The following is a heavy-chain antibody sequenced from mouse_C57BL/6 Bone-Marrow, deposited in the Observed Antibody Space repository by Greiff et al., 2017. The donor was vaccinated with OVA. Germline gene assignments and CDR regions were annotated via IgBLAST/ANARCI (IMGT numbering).Heavy chain of an antibody. J-gene: IGHJ4*01. CDR3: AIGGRQGAMDY. Sequence: QVQLKQPGAELVKPGASVKLSCKASGYTFTSYWMHWVKQRPGRGLEWIGMIDPNSGGTKYNEKFKSKATLTVDKPSSTAYMQLSSLTSEDSAVYYCAIGGRQGAMDYWGQGTSVTVSS. D-gene: IGHD3-1*01. V-gene: IGHV1-72*01. CDR1: GYTFTSYW. CDR2: IDPNSGGT.